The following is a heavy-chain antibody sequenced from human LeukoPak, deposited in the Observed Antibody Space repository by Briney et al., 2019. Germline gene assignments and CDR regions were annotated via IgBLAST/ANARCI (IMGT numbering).Heavy chain of an antibody. CDR2: IYYSGST. V-gene: IGHV4-59*12. CDR3: ARYLRQPGTFYLDY. J-gene: IGHJ4*02. D-gene: IGHD3-16*01. CDR1: GASMSDYY. Sequence: SETLSLTCTVSGASMSDYYWSWIRQPPGKGLEWIGYIYYSGSTNHSPSLKSRVTISVDTSRNQFSLKLTSVTAADSAVYYCARYLRQPGTFYLDYWGQGTLVTVSS.